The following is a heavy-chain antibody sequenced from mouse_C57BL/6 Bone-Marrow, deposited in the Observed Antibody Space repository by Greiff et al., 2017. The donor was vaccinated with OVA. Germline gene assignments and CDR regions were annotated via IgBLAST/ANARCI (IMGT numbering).Heavy chain of an antibody. CDR2: ISNLAYSI. J-gene: IGHJ1*03. Sequence: EVKLMESGGGLVQPGGSLKLSCAASGFTFSDYGMAWVRQAPRKGPEWVAFISNLAYSIYYADTVTGRFTISRENAKNTLYLEMSSLRSEDTAMYYCARPYGRGYFDVWGTGTTVTVSS. V-gene: IGHV5-15*01. D-gene: IGHD1-1*01. CDR1: GFTFSDYG. CDR3: ARPYGRGYFDV.